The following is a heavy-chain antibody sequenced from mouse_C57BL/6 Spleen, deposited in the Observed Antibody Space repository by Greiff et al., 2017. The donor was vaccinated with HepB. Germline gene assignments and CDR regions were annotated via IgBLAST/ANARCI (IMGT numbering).Heavy chain of an antibody. V-gene: IGHV1-85*01. CDR3: AYRGYSGSSPWYFDV. J-gene: IGHJ1*03. D-gene: IGHD1-1*01. Sequence: VQLQQSGPELVKPGASVKLSCKASGYTFTSYDINWVKQRPGQGLEWIGWIYPRDGSTKYTEKFKGKATLTVDTSSSTAYMELHSLTSEDSAVYFGAYRGYSGSSPWYFDVWGTGTTVTVSS. CDR1: GYTFTSYD. CDR2: IYPRDGST.